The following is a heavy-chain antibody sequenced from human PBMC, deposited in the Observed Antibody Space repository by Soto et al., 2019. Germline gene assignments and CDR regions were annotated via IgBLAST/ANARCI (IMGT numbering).Heavy chain of an antibody. CDR2: ISAYNGNT. CDR3: ARAPLYYYGSGSYKYYFDY. D-gene: IGHD3-10*01. V-gene: IGHV1-18*01. CDR1: GCTFTSYG. J-gene: IGHJ4*02. Sequence: ASVKVSCKASGCTFTSYGISWVRQAPGQGLEWMGWISAYNGNTNYAQKFQGWVTMTRDTSISTAYMELSRLRSDDTAVYYCARAPLYYYGSGSYKYYFDYWGQGTLVTVSS.